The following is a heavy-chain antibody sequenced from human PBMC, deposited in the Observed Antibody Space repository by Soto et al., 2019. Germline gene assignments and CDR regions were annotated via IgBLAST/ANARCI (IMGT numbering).Heavy chain of an antibody. CDR3: AREGKAGASVDY. CDR2: IYYSGST. CDR1: GGSISSYY. D-gene: IGHD1-26*01. V-gene: IGHV4-59*01. J-gene: IGHJ4*02. Sequence: PSETLSLTCTVSGGSISSYYWSWIRQPPGKGLEWIGYIYYSGSTNYNPSLKSRVTISVDTSKNQFSLKLSSVTAADTAVYYCAREGKAGASVDYWGQGTLVTVSS.